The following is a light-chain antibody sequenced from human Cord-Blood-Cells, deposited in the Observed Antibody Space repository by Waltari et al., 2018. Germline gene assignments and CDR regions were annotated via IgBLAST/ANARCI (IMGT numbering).Light chain of an antibody. CDR3: AAWDDSLNGYV. J-gene: IGLJ1*01. CDR1: SSNIGSNT. Sequence: QSVLTQPPSASGTPGQRVTISCSGSSSNIGSNTVNWYQQLPGTAPTLLIYSNNHRPSGVPAPFSRSTSGTSASLAISGLQSEDEADYYCAAWDDSLNGYVFGTGTKVTVL. V-gene: IGLV1-44*01. CDR2: SNN.